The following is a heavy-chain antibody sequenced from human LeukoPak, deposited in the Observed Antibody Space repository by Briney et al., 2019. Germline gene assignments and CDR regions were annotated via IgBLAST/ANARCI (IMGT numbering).Heavy chain of an antibody. J-gene: IGHJ5*02. CDR2: ISAYNGNT. Sequence: ASVKVSCKASGYTFTSYGISWVRQAPGQGLEWMGWISAYNGNTNYAQKLQGRVTMTEDTSTDTAYMELSSLRSEDTAVYYCATASSDYGDYGWFDPWGQGTLVTVSS. D-gene: IGHD4-17*01. CDR1: GYTFTSYG. V-gene: IGHV1-18*01. CDR3: ATASSDYGDYGWFDP.